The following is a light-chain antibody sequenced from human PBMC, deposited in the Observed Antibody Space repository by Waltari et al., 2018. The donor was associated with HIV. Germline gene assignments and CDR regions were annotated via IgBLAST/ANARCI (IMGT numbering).Light chain of an antibody. V-gene: IGLV1-40*01. CDR1: RSNIGAGYF. Sequence: QSALTQPPSVSGAPGQRVTISCTGNRSNIGAGYFVHWYQPLPGTAPKLLVYSYINRPSGVPDRFSGSKSGTSASLVITGLQAEDEADYYCQSYDSSLRASVFGGGTKLTVL. J-gene: IGLJ2*01. CDR2: SYI. CDR3: QSYDSSLRASV.